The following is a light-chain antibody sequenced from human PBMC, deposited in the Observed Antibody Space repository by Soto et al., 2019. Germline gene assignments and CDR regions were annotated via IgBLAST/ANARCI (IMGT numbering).Light chain of an antibody. J-gene: IGLJ1*01. V-gene: IGLV1-51*01. CDR1: SSNIGNNY. CDR3: GTWDSSLSVHV. Sequence: QSVLTQPPSVSAAPGQKVTISCSGSSSNIGNNYLSWYQQFPGTAPKLLIYDNNKRPSGIPDRFSGSKSGTSATLGITGLQTGDEADYYCGTWDSSLSVHVFXTGTKVTV. CDR2: DNN.